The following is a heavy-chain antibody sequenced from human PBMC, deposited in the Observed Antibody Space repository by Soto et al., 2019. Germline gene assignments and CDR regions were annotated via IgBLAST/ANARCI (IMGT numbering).Heavy chain of an antibody. CDR2: INSDGSST. CDR3: ATSGKYYMSWFDP. Sequence: EVQLVESGGGLVQPGGSLRLTCAASGFTFSSYWMHWVRQAPGKGLVWVSRINSDGSSTTYADSVKGRFTISRDNAKKTLDLQMNSLRAEDTAVYYCATSGKYYMSWFDPWGQGTLVTVSS. V-gene: IGHV3-74*01. J-gene: IGHJ5*02. D-gene: IGHD1-26*01. CDR1: GFTFSSYW.